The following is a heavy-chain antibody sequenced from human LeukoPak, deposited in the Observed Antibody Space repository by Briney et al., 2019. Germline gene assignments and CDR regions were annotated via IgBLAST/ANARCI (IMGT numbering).Heavy chain of an antibody. D-gene: IGHD2-2*02. CDR3: AKIYCSSTSCYTAFDY. Sequence: GGSLRLSCAASGFTFSSYGMHWVRQAPGKGLEWVAFIRYDGSNKYYADSVKGRFTISRDNSKNTLYLQMNSLRAEDTAVYYCAKIYCSSTSCYTAFDYWGQGTLVTVSS. V-gene: IGHV3-30*02. CDR2: IRYDGSNK. CDR1: GFTFSSYG. J-gene: IGHJ4*02.